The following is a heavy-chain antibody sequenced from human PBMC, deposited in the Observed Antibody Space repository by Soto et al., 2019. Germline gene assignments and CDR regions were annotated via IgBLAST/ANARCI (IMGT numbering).Heavy chain of an antibody. CDR3: ARTLGPAAMSGAFDI. CDR2: IIPIFGTA. Sequence: ASVKVSCKASGGTFSSYAISWVRQAPGQGLEWMGGIIPIFGTANYAQKFQGRVTITADESTSTAYMELSSLRSEDTAVYYCARTLGPAAMSGAFDIWGQGTMVTVSS. D-gene: IGHD2-2*01. J-gene: IGHJ3*02. V-gene: IGHV1-69*13. CDR1: GGTFSSYA.